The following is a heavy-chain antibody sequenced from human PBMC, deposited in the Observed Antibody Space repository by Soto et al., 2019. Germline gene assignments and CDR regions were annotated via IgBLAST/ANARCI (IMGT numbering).Heavy chain of an antibody. D-gene: IGHD1-26*01. CDR3: AREPVGPDYAMDV. Sequence: QLVESGGGVVQPGGSLRLSCVASGSAFGTYVMHWVRQAPAKGLEWVAVLGYDGGGRYYGDSVKGRFTISRDNSKNTLYLQMDSLRGEDTALYYCAREPVGPDYAMDVWGQGTTVTVSS. J-gene: IGHJ6*02. CDR2: LGYDGGGR. CDR1: GSAFGTYV. V-gene: IGHV3-33*01.